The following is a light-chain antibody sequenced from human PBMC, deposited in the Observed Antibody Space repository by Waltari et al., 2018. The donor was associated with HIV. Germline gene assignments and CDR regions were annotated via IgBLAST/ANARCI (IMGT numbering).Light chain of an antibody. V-gene: IGLV2-8*01. CDR1: SSDVGGSNY. CDR2: EVS. Sequence: QSALTQPPSASGSPGQSVTISCTGTSSDVGGSNYVSWYQQHPGKAPKLMIYEVSKRPPGVPDRFSGSKSGNTASLTVSGLQAEDEADYYCSSYAGSNNLVFGTGTKVTVL. CDR3: SSYAGSNNLV. J-gene: IGLJ1*01.